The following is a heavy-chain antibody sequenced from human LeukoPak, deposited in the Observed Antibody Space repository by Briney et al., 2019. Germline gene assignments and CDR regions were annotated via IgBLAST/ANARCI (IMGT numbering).Heavy chain of an antibody. V-gene: IGHV4-30-4*01. Sequence: PSQTLSLTCTVSGGSISSGDYYWSWIRQPPGKGLEWIAYMYYSGSTYYNPSLKSRVTMSADTSKNQLSLKLSSVTAADTAVYYRARPYYYDSRIDPWGQGILVTVSS. J-gene: IGHJ5*02. CDR1: GGSISSGDYY. D-gene: IGHD3-22*01. CDR3: ARPYYYDSRIDP. CDR2: MYYSGST.